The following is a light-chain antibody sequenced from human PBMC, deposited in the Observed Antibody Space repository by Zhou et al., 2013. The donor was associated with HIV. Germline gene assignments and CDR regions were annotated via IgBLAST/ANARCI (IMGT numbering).Light chain of an antibody. Sequence: ETVLTQSPATLSLSPGEGATLSCRASLTLDNQLAWYQQKPGQVPRLLIYDTSNRATGIPARFSGSGSGTDYTLTISGLEPEDFAVYYCQQRTNGLTFGGGTKVEIK. J-gene: IGKJ4*01. CDR1: LTLDNQ. CDR2: DTS. CDR3: QQRTNGLT. V-gene: IGKV3-11*01.